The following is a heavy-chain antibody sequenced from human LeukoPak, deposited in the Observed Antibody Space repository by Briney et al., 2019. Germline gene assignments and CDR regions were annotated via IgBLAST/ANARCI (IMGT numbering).Heavy chain of an antibody. CDR2: INHSGST. Sequence: SETLSLTCTVSGGSISSGDYYWSWIRQPPGKGLEWIGEINHSGSTNYNPSLKSRVTISVDTSKNQFSLKLSSVTAADTAVYYCARGLYDSSGYFDYWGQGTLVTVSS. D-gene: IGHD3-22*01. CDR1: GGSISSGDYY. CDR3: ARGLYDSSGYFDY. J-gene: IGHJ4*02. V-gene: IGHV4-39*07.